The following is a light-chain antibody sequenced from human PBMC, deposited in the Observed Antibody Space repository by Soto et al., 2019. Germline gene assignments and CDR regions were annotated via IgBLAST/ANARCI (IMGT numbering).Light chain of an antibody. CDR3: QQYGGSPYT. Sequence: EIVLTQSPGTLSLSPGERATLSCRASQSVAANYLAWYQQKPGRAPRLLIYGAFNRATDTADRFSGSGSGTDFTLTISRLEPEDFAVYYCQQYGGSPYTFGPGTKLEIK. J-gene: IGKJ2*01. CDR2: GAF. CDR1: QSVAANY. V-gene: IGKV3-20*01.